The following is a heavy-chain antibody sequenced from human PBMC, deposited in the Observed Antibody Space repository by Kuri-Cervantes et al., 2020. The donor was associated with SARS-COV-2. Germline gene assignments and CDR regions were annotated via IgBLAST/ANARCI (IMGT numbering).Heavy chain of an antibody. V-gene: IGHV5-51*01. CDR3: ARQKFHYYDSSGYQGATDY. CDR2: TYPGDSDT. CDR1: GYSFTSYW. D-gene: IGHD3-22*01. J-gene: IGHJ4*02. Sequence: GGSLRLSCKGSGYSFTSYWIGWVRQMPGKGLEWMGITYPGDSDTRYSPSFQGQVTISADKSISTAYLQWSSLKASDTAMYYCARQKFHYYDSSGYQGATDYWGQGTLVTVSS.